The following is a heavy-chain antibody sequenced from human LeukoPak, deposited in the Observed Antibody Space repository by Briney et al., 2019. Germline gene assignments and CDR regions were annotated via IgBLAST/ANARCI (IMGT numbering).Heavy chain of an antibody. CDR1: GGSISGGKDF. D-gene: IGHD6-13*01. CDR2: IYYTGST. J-gene: IGHJ4*02. Sequence: SETLSLTCAVSGGSISGGKDFWGWIRQSPGKGLEWIGGIYYTGSTYYNPSLKSRVTISVDTSKSEFSLMVHSVTAADTAMYYCARRGITYSTSFFDSWGQGTLVTVAS. V-gene: IGHV4-39*01. CDR3: ARRGITYSTSFFDS.